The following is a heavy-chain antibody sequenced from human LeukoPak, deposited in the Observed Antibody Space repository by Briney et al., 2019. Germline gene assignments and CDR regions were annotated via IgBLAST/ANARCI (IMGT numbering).Heavy chain of an antibody. CDR2: INPNTGGT. CDR1: GGTFSSYT. D-gene: IGHD5-24*01. CDR3: ARVGDGLNDAFDI. Sequence: ASVKVSCKASGGTFSSYTISWVRQAPGQGLEWLGRINPNTGGTNFAQSFQGRVTMTRDTSITTAYMELSRLRSDDTAVYYCARVGDGLNDAFDIWGQGTMVTVSS. V-gene: IGHV1-2*06. J-gene: IGHJ3*02.